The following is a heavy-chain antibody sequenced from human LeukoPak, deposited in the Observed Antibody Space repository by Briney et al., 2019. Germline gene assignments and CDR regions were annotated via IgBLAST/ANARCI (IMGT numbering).Heavy chain of an antibody. CDR1: GHSFTSNG. D-gene: IGHD7-27*01. CDR2: ISAYNGNT. J-gene: IGHJ6*04. CDR3: ARDPFPGASYYYGMDV. Sequence: ASVKVFCKASGHSFTSNGISWVRQAPGQGLEGMGWISAYNGNTDYEQKLQGSVTMTRDTSTSTAYMELRSLRPDDTAVYYCARDPFPGASYYYGMDVWGKGTTVTVSS. V-gene: IGHV1-18*04.